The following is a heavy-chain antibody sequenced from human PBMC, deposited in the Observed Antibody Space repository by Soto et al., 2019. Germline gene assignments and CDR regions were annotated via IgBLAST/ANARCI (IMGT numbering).Heavy chain of an antibody. J-gene: IGHJ4*02. Sequence: SVKVSCKASGGTFSSYAISWVRQAPGQGLEWMGGIIPIFGTANYAQKFQGRVTITADESTSTAYMELSSLRSEDTAVYYCARESSSWYFFDYWGQGTLVTVSS. CDR2: IIPIFGTA. V-gene: IGHV1-69*13. D-gene: IGHD6-13*01. CDR1: GGTFSSYA. CDR3: ARESSSWYFFDY.